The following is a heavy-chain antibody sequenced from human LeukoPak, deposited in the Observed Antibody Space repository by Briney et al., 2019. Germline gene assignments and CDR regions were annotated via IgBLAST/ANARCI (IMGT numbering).Heavy chain of an antibody. Sequence: PSETLSLTCTVSGGSISSYYWSWIRQPPGKGLEWIGYINYSGSTNYNPSLKSRVTISVDTSKNQFSLKLSSVTAADTAVYYCARTSVFGVVITLFDYWGQGTLVTVSS. V-gene: IGHV4-59*01. J-gene: IGHJ4*02. D-gene: IGHD3-3*01. CDR2: INYSGST. CDR3: ARTSVFGVVITLFDY. CDR1: GGSISSYY.